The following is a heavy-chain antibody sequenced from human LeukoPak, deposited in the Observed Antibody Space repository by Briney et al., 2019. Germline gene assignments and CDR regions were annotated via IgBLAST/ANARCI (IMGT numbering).Heavy chain of an antibody. CDR2: ISSSSSYI. J-gene: IGHJ4*02. D-gene: IGHD3-9*01. Sequence: GGSLRLSCAASGFTFSSYSMNWVRKAPGKGLEWVSSISSSSSYISYADSVKGRFTISRDNAKKSLYLQMNSLRAEDTAVYYCARATTYDILTGFSDYWGQGTLVTVSS. V-gene: IGHV3-21*01. CDR1: GFTFSSYS. CDR3: ARATTYDILTGFSDY.